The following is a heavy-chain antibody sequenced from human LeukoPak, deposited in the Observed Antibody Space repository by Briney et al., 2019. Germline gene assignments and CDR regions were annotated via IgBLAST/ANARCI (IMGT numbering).Heavy chain of an antibody. V-gene: IGHV4-59*01. CDR2: IYYSGST. Sequence: SETLSLTCTVSGGSISSYYWSWIRQPPGKGLEWIGYIYYSGSTNYNPSLTSRVTISVDTSKNQFSLKLSSVTAADTAVYYCARHDYAAFDIWGQGTMVTVSS. D-gene: IGHD4-17*01. CDR3: ARHDYAAFDI. CDR1: GGSISSYY. J-gene: IGHJ3*02.